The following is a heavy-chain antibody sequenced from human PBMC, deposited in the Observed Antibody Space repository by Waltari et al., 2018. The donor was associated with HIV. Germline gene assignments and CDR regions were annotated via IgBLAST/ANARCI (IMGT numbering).Heavy chain of an antibody. D-gene: IGHD6-19*01. CDR2: ITSIGVRT. CDR3: ATCNIGSGWYLKSPIRI. V-gene: IGHV3-23*01. Sequence: VQMLESGGDLVQPGGSLRLSCAVSGLNFATSGLGWVRQAPGKGLEWMSAITSIGVRTYYAESVKGRFIISRDNSKKTVTLQLKNLRLGDTAMYYCATCNIGSGWYLKSPIRIWGQGTLVTVS. J-gene: IGHJ4*02. CDR1: GLNFATSG.